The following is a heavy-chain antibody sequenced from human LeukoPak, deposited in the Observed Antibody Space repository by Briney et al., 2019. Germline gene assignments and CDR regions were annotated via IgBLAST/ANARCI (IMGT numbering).Heavy chain of an antibody. CDR1: GYTFTGYY. CDR2: INPNSGGT. Sequence: ASVKVSCKASGYTFTGYYMHWVRQAPGQGLEWMGWINPNSGGTSYAQKFQGRVTMTRDTSISTAYMELSRLRSDDTAVYYCARDGYGSGSFDYWGQGTLVTVSS. V-gene: IGHV1-2*02. CDR3: ARDGYGSGSFDY. D-gene: IGHD3-10*01. J-gene: IGHJ4*02.